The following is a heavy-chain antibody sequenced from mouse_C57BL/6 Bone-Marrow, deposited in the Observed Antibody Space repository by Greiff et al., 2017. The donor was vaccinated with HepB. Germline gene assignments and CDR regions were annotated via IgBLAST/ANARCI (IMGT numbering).Heavy chain of an antibody. V-gene: IGHV1-62-2*01. CDR3: ARHGYDYSWFAY. CDR2: FYPGSGSI. D-gene: IGHD2-4*01. Sequence: VQLQQSGAELVKPGASVKLSCKASGYTFTEYTIHWVKHRSGQGLEWIGWFYPGSGSIKYNEKFKDKAQLTADKSSSTVDMELSRLTSEESADYFGARHGYDYSWFAYWGQGTLVTVSA. J-gene: IGHJ3*01. CDR1: GYTFTEYT.